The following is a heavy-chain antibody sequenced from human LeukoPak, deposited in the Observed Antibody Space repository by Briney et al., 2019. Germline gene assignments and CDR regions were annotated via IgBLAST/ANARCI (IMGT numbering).Heavy chain of an antibody. Sequence: SETLSLTCTVSGGSISSYNSYWGWIRQPPGKGLEWIGSIYYSGSTYYNPSLKSRVTISVDTSKNQFSLKLNSVTATDTAAYYCARHYGPWGQGTLVNVSS. CDR1: GGSISSYNSY. J-gene: IGHJ4*02. V-gene: IGHV4-39*01. CDR3: ARHYGP. D-gene: IGHD3-10*01. CDR2: IYYSGST.